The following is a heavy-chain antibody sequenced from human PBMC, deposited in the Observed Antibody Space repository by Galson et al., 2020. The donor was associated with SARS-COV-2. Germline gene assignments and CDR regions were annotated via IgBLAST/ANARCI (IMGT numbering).Heavy chain of an antibody. D-gene: IGHD3-16*01. Sequence: GGSLRLSCATSGFTFTRNWMAWVRQAPGMGLEWVAKIKQDGSVKSYADSVKGRFTISRDNAENSLYLQMNSLRVEDTPVYYCAREGTGGFDYWGQGTPVTVSS. V-gene: IGHV3-7*01. CDR2: IKQDGSVK. CDR1: GFTFTRNW. J-gene: IGHJ4*02. CDR3: AREGTGGFDY.